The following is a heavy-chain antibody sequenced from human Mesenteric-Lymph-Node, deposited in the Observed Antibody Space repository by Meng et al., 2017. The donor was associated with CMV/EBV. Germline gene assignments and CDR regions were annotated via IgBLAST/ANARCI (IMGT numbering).Heavy chain of an antibody. Sequence: GESLKISCKGSGYSFTSYWIGWVRQVPGKGLEWMGIIYPGDSDTRYSPSFQGQVTISADKSISTTYLQWSSLKASDTAMYYCARSAHFWSGYYTSYYFDYWGQGTLVTVSS. D-gene: IGHD3-3*02. J-gene: IGHJ4*02. CDR1: GYSFTSYW. V-gene: IGHV5-51*01. CDR2: IYPGDSDT. CDR3: ARSAHFWSGYYTSYYFDY.